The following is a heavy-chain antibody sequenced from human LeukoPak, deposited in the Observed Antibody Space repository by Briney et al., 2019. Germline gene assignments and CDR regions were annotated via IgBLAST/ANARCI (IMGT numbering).Heavy chain of an antibody. CDR3: ARFYSTNWGWVDY. J-gene: IGHJ4*02. D-gene: IGHD2-2*01. V-gene: IGHV4-59*08. CDR2: IYHSGST. Sequence: PSETLSLTCTVSGGSISINYWSWIRQPPGKGLEWIGYIYHSGSTNYNPSLKSRVTISIDTYKKQFSLKLSSVTAADTAVYYCARFYSTNWGWVDYWGQGTLVTVP. CDR1: GGSISINY.